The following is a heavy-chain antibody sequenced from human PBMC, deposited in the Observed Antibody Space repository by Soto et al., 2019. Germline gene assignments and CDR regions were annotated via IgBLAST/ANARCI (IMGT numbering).Heavy chain of an antibody. CDR2: ISSSSSYI. D-gene: IGHD6-6*01. Sequence: GGSLRLSCAASGFTFSSYSMNWVRQAPGKGLEWVSSISSSSSYIYYADSVKGRFTISRDNAKNSLYLQMNSLRAEDTDVYYCASGGVVAARFAFDIWGQGTMVTVSS. CDR1: GFTFSSYS. CDR3: ASGGVVAARFAFDI. J-gene: IGHJ3*02. V-gene: IGHV3-21*01.